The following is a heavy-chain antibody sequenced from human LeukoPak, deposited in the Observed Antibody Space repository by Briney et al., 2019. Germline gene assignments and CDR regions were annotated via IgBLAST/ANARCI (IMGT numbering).Heavy chain of an antibody. CDR1: GGSLCVYY. Sequence: PPETLSLTCALYGGSLCVYYWCWIRQPPGEGLEWIGEINHSYSTNSNPSLKSRATITVDTSKNQFSLKLSSVNAADTAVYYCARRLRSSSCDYWGQGTLVTVSS. CDR2: INHSYST. V-gene: IGHV4-34*01. J-gene: IGHJ4*02. D-gene: IGHD6-19*01. CDR3: ARRLRSSSCDY.